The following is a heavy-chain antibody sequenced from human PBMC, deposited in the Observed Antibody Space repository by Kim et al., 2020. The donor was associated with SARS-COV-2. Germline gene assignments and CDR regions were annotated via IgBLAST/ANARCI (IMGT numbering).Heavy chain of an antibody. J-gene: IGHJ5*02. D-gene: IGHD3-22*01. CDR2: ISAYNGNT. Sequence: ASVKVSCKASGYTFTSYGISWVRQAPGQGLEWMGWISAYNGNTNYAQKLQGRVTMTTDTSTSTAYMELRSLRSDDTAGYYCARDSFYYYDSSVVRALEAGSAPGWFDPWGQGTLVTVSS. V-gene: IGHV1-18*01. CDR1: GYTFTSYG. CDR3: ARDSFYYYDSSVVRALEAGSAPGWFDP.